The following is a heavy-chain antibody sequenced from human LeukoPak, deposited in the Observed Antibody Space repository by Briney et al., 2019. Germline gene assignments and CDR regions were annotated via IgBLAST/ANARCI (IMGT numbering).Heavy chain of an antibody. V-gene: IGHV3-23*01. Sequence: PGGSLRLSCAASGFIFSNYAFSWVRQAPGKGLGWGSSISSGVGSTYYADSVKGRFTIFRDNSKNTLYLQMNSLRAEDTAEYYCAKKSRGSYLDYFDFWGQGTLVTVSS. CDR3: AKKSRGSYLDYFDF. CDR1: GFIFSNYA. J-gene: IGHJ4*02. CDR2: ISSGVGST. D-gene: IGHD1-26*01.